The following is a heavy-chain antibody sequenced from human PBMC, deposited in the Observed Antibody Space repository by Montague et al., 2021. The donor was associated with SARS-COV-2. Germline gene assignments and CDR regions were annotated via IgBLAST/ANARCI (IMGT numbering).Heavy chain of an antibody. CDR2: IWHDGSNQ. J-gene: IGHJ6*02. CDR1: GFTFSSYD. CDR3: AREYSAPRWFGEYNRYGMDV. Sequence: SLRLSCAASGFTFSSYDMHWVRQAPGKGLEWVAVIWHDGSNQYYXDSVKGRFTISRNNSKNTLYLQMNSLRAEDTAVYYCAREYSAPRWFGEYNRYGMDVWGQGTTVTVSS. V-gene: IGHV3-33*08. D-gene: IGHD3-10*01.